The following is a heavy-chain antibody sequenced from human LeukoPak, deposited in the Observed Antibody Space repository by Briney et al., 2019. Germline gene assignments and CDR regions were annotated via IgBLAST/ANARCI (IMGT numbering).Heavy chain of an antibody. CDR1: GFTVYSNY. Sequence: GGSLRLSCAVSGFTVYSNYMTWVRQAPGKGPEWLSVIYSGGDTYYADSVKGRFTISRDNSKNMVYLQMNSLRAEDTAVYYCARTYYYQYMDVWGKGTRVTVSS. CDR3: ARTYYYQYMDV. V-gene: IGHV3-53*01. CDR2: IYSGGDT. J-gene: IGHJ6*03.